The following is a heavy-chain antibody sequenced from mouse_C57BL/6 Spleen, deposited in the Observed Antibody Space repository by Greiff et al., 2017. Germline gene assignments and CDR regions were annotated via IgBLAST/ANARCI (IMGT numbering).Heavy chain of an antibody. J-gene: IGHJ4*01. Sequence: QVQLQQPGAELVKPGASVKLSCKASGYTFTSYWMQWVKQRPGQGLEWIGEIDPSDSYTNYNQKFKGKATLTVDTSSSTAYMQLSSLTSEDSAVYYCRGYSNFYYAMDYWGQGTSVTVSS. D-gene: IGHD2-5*01. CDR1: GYTFTSYW. CDR3: RGYSNFYYAMDY. V-gene: IGHV1-50*01. CDR2: IDPSDSYT.